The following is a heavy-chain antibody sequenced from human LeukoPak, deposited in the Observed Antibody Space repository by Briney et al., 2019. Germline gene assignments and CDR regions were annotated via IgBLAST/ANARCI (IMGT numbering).Heavy chain of an antibody. D-gene: IGHD3-22*01. CDR1: GYTFTGYY. Sequence: ASVKVSCKASGYTFTGYYMHWVRKAPGQGLEWMGWINPNSGGTNYAQKFQGRVTMTRDTSISTAYMELSRLRSDDTAVYYCARVTTYYYDSSGYSYFDYWGQGTLVTVSS. V-gene: IGHV1-2*02. CDR3: ARVTTYYYDSSGYSYFDY. J-gene: IGHJ4*02. CDR2: INPNSGGT.